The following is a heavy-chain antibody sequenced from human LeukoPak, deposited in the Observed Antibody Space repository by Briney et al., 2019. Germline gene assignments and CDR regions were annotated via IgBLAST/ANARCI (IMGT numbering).Heavy chain of an antibody. CDR2: IIPIFGIA. D-gene: IGHD1-26*01. Sequence: ASVKVSCKASGGTFSSYAISWVRQAPGQGLEWMGRIIPIFGIANYAQKFQGRVTITADKSTSTAYMELSSLRSEDTAVYYCAREGGGSYLYYFDYWGQGTLVTASS. V-gene: IGHV1-69*04. J-gene: IGHJ4*02. CDR1: GGTFSSYA. CDR3: AREGGGSYLYYFDY.